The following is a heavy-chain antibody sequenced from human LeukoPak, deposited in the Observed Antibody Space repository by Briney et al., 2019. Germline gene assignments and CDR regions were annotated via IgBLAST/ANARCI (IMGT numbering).Heavy chain of an antibody. Sequence: GGSLRLSCAASGFTFSSYAMHWVRQAPGKGLEWVAVISYDGSNKYYADSVKGRFTISRDNPKNTLYLQMSSLRAEDTAVYYCARGPLPRGEEYFDYWGQGTLVTVSS. CDR3: ARGPLPRGEEYFDY. V-gene: IGHV3-30*04. J-gene: IGHJ4*02. CDR2: ISYDGSNK. CDR1: GFTFSSYA. D-gene: IGHD2-21*01.